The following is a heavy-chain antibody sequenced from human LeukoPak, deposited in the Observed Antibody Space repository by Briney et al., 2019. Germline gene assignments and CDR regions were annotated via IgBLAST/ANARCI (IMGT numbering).Heavy chain of an antibody. J-gene: IGHJ5*02. CDR2: INPNSGGT. CDR1: GYTFTGYY. V-gene: IGHV1-2*02. CDR3: ARAGEFCSSTSCYTGGANWFDP. D-gene: IGHD2-2*02. Sequence: ASVKVSCKASGYTFTGYYMHWVRQAPGQGPEWMGWINPNSGGTNYAQKFQGRVTMTRDTSISTAYMELSRLRSDDTAVYYCARAGEFCSSTSCYTGGANWFDPWGQGTLVTVSS.